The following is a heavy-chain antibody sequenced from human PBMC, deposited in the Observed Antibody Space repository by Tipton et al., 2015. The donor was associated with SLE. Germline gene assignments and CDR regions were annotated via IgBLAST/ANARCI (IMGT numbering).Heavy chain of an antibody. CDR2: INHSGST. V-gene: IGHV4-34*01. J-gene: IGHJ3*02. CDR3: ARPDYDDAFDI. D-gene: IGHD4-17*01. CDR1: GITVSGNY. Sequence: LRLSCAASGITVSGNYMSWVRQAPGKGLEWIGEINHSGSTNYNPSLKSRVTISVDTSKNQFSLKLSSVTAADTAVYYCARPDYDDAFDIWGQGTMVTVSS.